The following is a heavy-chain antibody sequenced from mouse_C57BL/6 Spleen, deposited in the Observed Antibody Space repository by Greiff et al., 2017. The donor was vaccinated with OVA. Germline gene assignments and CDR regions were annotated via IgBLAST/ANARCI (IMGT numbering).Heavy chain of an antibody. D-gene: IGHD2-2*01. Sequence: VKLQQPGAELVRPGSSVKLSCKASGYTFTSYWMHWVKQRPIQGLEWIGNIDPSDSETHYNQKFKDKATLTVDKSSSTAYMQLSSLTSEDSAVYYCARSTMVTAYYFDYWGQGTTLTVSS. CDR1: GYTFTSYW. CDR3: ARSTMVTAYYFDY. J-gene: IGHJ2*01. V-gene: IGHV1-52*01. CDR2: IDPSDSET.